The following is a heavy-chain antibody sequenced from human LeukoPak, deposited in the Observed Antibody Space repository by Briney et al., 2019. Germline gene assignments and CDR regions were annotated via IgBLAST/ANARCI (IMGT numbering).Heavy chain of an antibody. CDR3: ARGPTPYYDSSGYYSFPTLIDY. Sequence: GSLRLSCAASGFTFSSYAMHWVRQAPGKGLEYVSAISCNGGSTYYANSVKGRFTISRDNSKNTLYLQMGSLRAEDMAVYYCARGPTPYYDSSGYYSFPTLIDYWGQRTQVTVS. D-gene: IGHD3-22*01. CDR1: GFTFSSYA. J-gene: IGHJ4*02. V-gene: IGHV3-64*01. CDR2: ISCNGGST.